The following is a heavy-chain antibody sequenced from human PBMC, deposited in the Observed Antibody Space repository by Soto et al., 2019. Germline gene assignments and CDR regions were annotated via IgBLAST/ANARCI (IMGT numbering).Heavy chain of an antibody. D-gene: IGHD5-12*01. CDR2: IYTGGST. CDR3: ARWRRYSGFDWGFDY. J-gene: IGHJ4*02. V-gene: IGHV4-4*07. Sequence: TSETLSLTCIVSGGSISNYYWSWIRQPAGKGLEWIGRIYTGGSTNYNPSLKSRVTMSTDTSKNQFSLKLSSVTAADTAVYYCARWRRYSGFDWGFDYWGQGTPVTVSS. CDR1: GGSISNYY.